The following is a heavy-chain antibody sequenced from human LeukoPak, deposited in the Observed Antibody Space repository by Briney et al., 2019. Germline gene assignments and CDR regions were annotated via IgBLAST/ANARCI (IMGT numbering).Heavy chain of an antibody. D-gene: IGHD5-24*01. CDR3: ARDAYNEEDWYFDL. CDR2: ISYDGNNK. V-gene: IGHV3-30-3*01. Sequence: GGSLRLSCAASGFTFSSYDMHWVRQAPGKGLEWVAVISYDGNNKYYADCVKGRFTISRDNSEKTLYLQMNSLRAEDTAVYYCARDAYNEEDWYFDLWGRSILVTVSS. J-gene: IGHJ2*01. CDR1: GFTFSSYD.